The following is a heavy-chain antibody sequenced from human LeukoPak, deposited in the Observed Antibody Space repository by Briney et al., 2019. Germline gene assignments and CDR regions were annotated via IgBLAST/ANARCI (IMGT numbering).Heavy chain of an antibody. V-gene: IGHV4-59*01. CDR1: GGSISSYY. CDR2: IYYSGST. J-gene: IGHJ6*03. D-gene: IGHD6-6*01. CDR3: ARDEYSSSGRYYYYMDV. Sequence: SETLSLTCTVSGGSISSYYWSWIRQPPGKGLEWIGYIYYSGSTNYNPSLKSRVTISVDTSKNQFSLKLSSVTAADTAVYYCARDEYSSSGRYYYYMDVWGKGTTVTVSS.